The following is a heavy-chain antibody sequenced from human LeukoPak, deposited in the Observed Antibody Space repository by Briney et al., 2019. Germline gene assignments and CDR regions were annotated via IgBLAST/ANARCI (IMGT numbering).Heavy chain of an antibody. CDR1: GFTFSSYA. CDR3: ATTGGPIMVRGALLSY. D-gene: IGHD3-10*01. J-gene: IGHJ4*02. V-gene: IGHV3-23*01. CDR2: ISGSGGST. Sequence: GGSLRLSCAASGFTFSSYAMSWVRQAPGKGLEWVSAISGSGGSTYYADSVKGRFTISRDNSKNTLYLQMNSLRAEDTAVYYCATTGGPIMVRGALLSYWGQGTLVTASS.